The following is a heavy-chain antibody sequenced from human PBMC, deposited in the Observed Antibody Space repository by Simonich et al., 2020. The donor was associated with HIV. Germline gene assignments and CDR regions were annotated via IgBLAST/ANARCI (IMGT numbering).Heavy chain of an antibody. CDR1: GGNFSSFA. CDR2: VNPILVTA. Sequence: QVQLVQSGAEVKKTGSSVKVSCKASGGNFSSFAISWVPQATGLGLRWGEGVNPILVTANYAQMFQGRVTITADESTSTAYMELSSLGSEDTGIYYCARKGGGRGVYYFDYWGQGTLVTVSS. J-gene: IGHJ4*02. V-gene: IGHV1-69*13. CDR3: ARKGGGRGVYYFDY. D-gene: IGHD3-10*01.